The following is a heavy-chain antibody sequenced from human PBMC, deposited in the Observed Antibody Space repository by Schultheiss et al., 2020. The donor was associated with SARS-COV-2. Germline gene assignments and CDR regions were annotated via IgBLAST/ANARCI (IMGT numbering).Heavy chain of an antibody. D-gene: IGHD6-13*01. CDR3: ARGWVQLVPNYYGMDV. J-gene: IGHJ6*02. Sequence: SETLSLTCTVSGGSISSSSYYWGWIRQPPGKGLEWIGSIYYSGSTNYNPSLKSRVTISVDTSKNQFSLKLSSVTAADTAVYYCARGWVQLVPNYYGMDVWGQGTTVTVSS. V-gene: IGHV4-39*07. CDR2: IYYSGST. CDR1: GGSISSSSYY.